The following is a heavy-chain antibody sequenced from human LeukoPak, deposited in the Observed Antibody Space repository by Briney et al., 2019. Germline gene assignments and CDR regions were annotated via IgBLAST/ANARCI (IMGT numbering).Heavy chain of an antibody. CDR2: FYWSTRT. D-gene: IGHD4-17*01. V-gene: IGHV4-61*09. J-gene: IGHJ6*04. CDR3: ARCMSELDYGDYAYYYHMDV. Sequence: PSETVSLMCTVSGDSLTRGSRLGSWIRQPAGKGVERFGHFYWSTRTTYNPSLESRVTISGDTAKNQCSLKLDSVTAADTAVYFCARCMSELDYGDYAYYYHMDVWGKGTTVTVSS. CDR1: GDSLTRGSRL.